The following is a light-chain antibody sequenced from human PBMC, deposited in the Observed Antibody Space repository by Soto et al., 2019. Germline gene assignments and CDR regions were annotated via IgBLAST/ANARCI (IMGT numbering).Light chain of an antibody. CDR2: DAS. Sequence: ETVLTQSPATLSLSPGERATLSCRASQSVRSYLAWYQQKPGQAPRLLIYDASNRATGIPARFSGSGSGTDFTLTISSLEPEDFAVYYGQQRSNWPPMYTFGQGTKLEIK. CDR1: QSVRSY. V-gene: IGKV3-11*01. J-gene: IGKJ2*01. CDR3: QQRSNWPPMYT.